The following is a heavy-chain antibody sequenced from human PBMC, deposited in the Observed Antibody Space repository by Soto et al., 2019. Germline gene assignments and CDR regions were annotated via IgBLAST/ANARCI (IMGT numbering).Heavy chain of an antibody. CDR2: ISAYNGNT. CDR1: GYTFTSYG. Sequence: ASVKVSCKASGYTFTSYGISWVRQAPGQGLEWMGWISAYNGNTNYAQKLQGRVTMTTDTSTGTAYMELRSLRSDDTAVYYCARRDRYSSGWYYFDYWGQGTLVTVSS. V-gene: IGHV1-18*01. D-gene: IGHD6-19*01. J-gene: IGHJ4*02. CDR3: ARRDRYSSGWYYFDY.